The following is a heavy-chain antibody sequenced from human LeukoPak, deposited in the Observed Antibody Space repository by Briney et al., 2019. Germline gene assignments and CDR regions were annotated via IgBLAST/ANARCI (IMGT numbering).Heavy chain of an antibody. CDR3: ARDQRDIVVVPAAIGAYYYYYMDV. CDR1: GFTFDDYG. V-gene: IGHV3-20*04. J-gene: IGHJ6*03. CDR2: INWNGGST. Sequence: GGSLRLSCAASGFTFDDYGMSWVRQAPGKGLEWVSGINWNGGSTGYADSVKGRFTISRDNAKNSLYLQMNSLRAEDTALYYCARDQRDIVVVPAAIGAYYYYYMDVWGKGTTVTVSS. D-gene: IGHD2-2*02.